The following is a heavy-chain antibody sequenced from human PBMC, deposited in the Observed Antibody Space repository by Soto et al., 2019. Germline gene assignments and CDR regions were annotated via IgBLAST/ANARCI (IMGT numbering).Heavy chain of an antibody. CDR3: ARAFGASSFSDY. CDR1: GYTFTGYY. D-gene: IGHD3-16*01. V-gene: IGHV1-2*04. CDR2: INPNSGGT. J-gene: IGHJ4*02. Sequence: ASVKVSCKASGYTFTGYYMHWVRQAPGQGLEWMGWINPNSGGTNYAQKFQGWVTMTRDTSISTAYMELSRLGSDDTAVYYCARAFGASSFSDYPGKGTLPTVSS.